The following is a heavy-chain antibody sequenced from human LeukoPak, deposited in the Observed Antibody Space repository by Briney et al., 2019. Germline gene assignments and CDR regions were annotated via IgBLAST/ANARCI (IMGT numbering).Heavy chain of an antibody. J-gene: IGHJ4*02. CDR3: ARDTNQLLSY. D-gene: IGHD2-2*01. CDR2: ISSSSSTI. CDR1: GFTFSSYW. V-gene: IGHV3-48*01. Sequence: PGGSLRLSCAASGFTFSSYWMSWVRQAPGKGLEWVSYISSSSSTIYYADSVKGRFTISRDNAKNSLYLQMNSLRAEDTAVYYCARDTNQLLSYWGQGTLVTVSS.